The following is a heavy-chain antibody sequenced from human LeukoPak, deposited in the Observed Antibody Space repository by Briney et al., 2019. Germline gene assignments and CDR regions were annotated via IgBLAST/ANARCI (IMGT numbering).Heavy chain of an antibody. CDR3: ASHIVATSALNY. D-gene: IGHD5-12*01. V-gene: IGHV3-48*01. CDR1: GFTFSSYS. Sequence: PGGSLRLSCAASGFTFSSYSMNWVRQAPGKGLEWVSYISSSSSTKYYADSVKGRFTISRDNAKNSLYLQMNSLRAEDTAVYYCASHIVATSALNYWGQGTLVTVSS. CDR2: ISSSSSTK. J-gene: IGHJ4*02.